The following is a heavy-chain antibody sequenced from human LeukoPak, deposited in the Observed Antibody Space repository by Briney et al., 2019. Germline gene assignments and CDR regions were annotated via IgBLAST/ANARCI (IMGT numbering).Heavy chain of an antibody. J-gene: IGHJ4*02. D-gene: IGHD4-11*01. CDR1: GFTFDDYA. CDR2: ISWNSGSI. Sequence: GGSLRLSCAASGFTFDDYAMHWVRQASGKGLEWVSGISWNSGSIGYADSVKGRFTISRDNAKNSLYLQMNSLRAEDMALYYCAKAGLYSNYVQGGDNYFDYWGQGTLVTVSS. V-gene: IGHV3-9*03. CDR3: AKAGLYSNYVQGGDNYFDY.